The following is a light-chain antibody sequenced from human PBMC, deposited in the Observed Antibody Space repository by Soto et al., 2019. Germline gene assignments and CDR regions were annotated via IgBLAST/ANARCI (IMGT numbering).Light chain of an antibody. J-gene: IGKJ2*01. CDR2: AAS. CDR3: HQTYNTLYT. CDR1: QSISSY. V-gene: IGKV1-39*01. Sequence: DIQMTQSPSSLSASVGDRVTITCRASQSISSYLNWYQQTPGQAPKLLIYAASTLQSGVPSRFSGSGSGTDFTLTISSLQPEDSATYYCHQTYNTLYTFGQGTKVDIK.